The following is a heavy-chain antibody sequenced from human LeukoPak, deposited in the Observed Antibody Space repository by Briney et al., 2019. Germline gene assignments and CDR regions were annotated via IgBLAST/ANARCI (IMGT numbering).Heavy chain of an antibody. CDR1: GGSISSYY. V-gene: IGHV4-59*01. CDR2: IYYSGST. J-gene: IGHJ4*02. Sequence: SETLSLTCTVSGGSISSYYWNWIRQPPGKGLEWIGYIYYSGSTNYKPSLKSRVTISVDTSKNQFSLKLSSVTAADTAVYYCARVESGRYDFWSGYSRVDYYFDYWGQGTLVTVSS. CDR3: ARVESGRYDFWSGYSRVDYYFDY. D-gene: IGHD3-3*01.